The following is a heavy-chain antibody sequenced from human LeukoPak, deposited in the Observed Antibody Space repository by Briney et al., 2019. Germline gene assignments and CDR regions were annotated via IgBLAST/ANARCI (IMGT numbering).Heavy chain of an antibody. V-gene: IGHV6-1*01. CDR2: TYYRSKWNN. CDR1: GDSVSSNAPA. Sequence: SQTLSLTCAISGDSVSSNAPAWNWIRQSPSRGLEWLGRTYYRSKWNNDYAVSVKSRITINPDTSKNQFSLQLTSVTPEDTAVYYCVRSEGNWFDPWGQGTLVTVSS. J-gene: IGHJ5*02. CDR3: VRSEGNWFDP.